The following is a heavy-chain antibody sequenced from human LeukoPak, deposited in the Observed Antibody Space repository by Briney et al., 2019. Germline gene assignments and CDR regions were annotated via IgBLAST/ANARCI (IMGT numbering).Heavy chain of an antibody. Sequence: VGSLRLSCAASGFTFSTYAMSWVRQAPGKGLEWVSSISGSGGSTYFADSVKGRFTISRDNSRTTLYLQMNSLRAEDTAVYYCAKGWMDLSFDYWGQGILVAVSS. CDR2: ISGSGGST. V-gene: IGHV3-23*01. J-gene: IGHJ4*02. D-gene: IGHD2-2*03. CDR1: GFTFSTYA. CDR3: AKGWMDLSFDY.